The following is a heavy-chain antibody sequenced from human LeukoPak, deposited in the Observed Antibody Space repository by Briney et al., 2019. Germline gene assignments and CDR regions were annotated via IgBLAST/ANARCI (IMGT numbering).Heavy chain of an antibody. CDR3: ARSGGSYTFDY. CDR2: ISSSSSTI. CDR1: GFTFSSYS. Sequence: GGSLRRSCAASGFTFSSYSMNWVRQAPGKGLEWVSYISSSSSTIYYADSVKGRFTISRDNVKNSLYLQMNSLRAEDTAVYYCARSGGSYTFDYWGQGTLVTVSS. J-gene: IGHJ4*02. V-gene: IGHV3-48*01. D-gene: IGHD1-26*01.